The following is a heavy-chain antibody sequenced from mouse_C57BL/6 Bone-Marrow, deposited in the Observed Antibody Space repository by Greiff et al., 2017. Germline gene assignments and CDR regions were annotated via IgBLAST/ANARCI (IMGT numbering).Heavy chain of an antibody. Sequence: DVKLVESGGGLVQPGGSLKLSCAASGFTFSDYYMYWVRQTPEKRLEWVAYISNGGGSTYYPDTVKGRFTISRDKAKNTLYLQMSRLKSEDTAMYYCARNGGLRVFDYWGQGTTLTVSS. V-gene: IGHV5-12*01. CDR3: ARNGGLRVFDY. CDR1: GFTFSDYY. J-gene: IGHJ2*01. CDR2: ISNGGGST. D-gene: IGHD1-1*01.